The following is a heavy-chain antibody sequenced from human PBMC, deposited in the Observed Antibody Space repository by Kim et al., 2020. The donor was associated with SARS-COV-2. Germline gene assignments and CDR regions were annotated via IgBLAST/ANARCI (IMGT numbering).Heavy chain of an antibody. CDR3: ARVNRGGGHGLDV. CDR2: ISYSGST. D-gene: IGHD3-10*01. Sequence: SETLSPTRTVPVGSATNGGYYWTWIRQHPGKGLEWVGYISYSGSTFYNPSLKSRLTISVDTSKDQFSLKLTSMTAADTAVYYCARVNRGGGHGLDVWG. V-gene: IGHV4-31*03. J-gene: IGHJ6*02. CDR1: VGSATNGGYY.